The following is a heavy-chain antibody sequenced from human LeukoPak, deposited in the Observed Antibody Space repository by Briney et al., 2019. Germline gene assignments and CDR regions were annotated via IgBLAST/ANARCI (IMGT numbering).Heavy chain of an antibody. J-gene: IGHJ4*02. CDR2: ISSSSSYI. D-gene: IGHD6-13*01. CDR3: ARGKYSSSWYGSYFDY. Sequence: PGGSLRLSCAASGFTFSSYSMNWVRQAPGKGLEWVSSISSSSSYIYYADSVKGRFTISRDNAKNSLYLQMNSLRAEDTAVYYCARGKYSSSWYGSYFDYWGQGTLVTVSS. CDR1: GFTFSSYS. V-gene: IGHV3-21*04.